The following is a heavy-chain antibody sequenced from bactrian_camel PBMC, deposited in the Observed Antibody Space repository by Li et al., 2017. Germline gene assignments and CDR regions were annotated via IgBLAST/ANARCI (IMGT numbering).Heavy chain of an antibody. Sequence: HVQLVESGGGSVQAGGSLRLSCAASGYTYNRNCMAWFRQAPGKEREGVARIATGSGNTYYADSVKGRFTISQDNAKNTVYLQLNSLKVTDTGMYYCVRDPYSDYAWWGQGTQVTVS. CDR2: IATGSGNT. V-gene: IGHV3S1*01. J-gene: IGHJ4*01. CDR1: GYTYNRNC. D-gene: IGHD4*01. CDR3: VRDPYSDYAW.